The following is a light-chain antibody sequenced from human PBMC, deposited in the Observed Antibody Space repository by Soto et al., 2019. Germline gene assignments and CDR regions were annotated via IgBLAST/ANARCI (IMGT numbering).Light chain of an antibody. CDR3: SSYSFTTSLYV. CDR1: TSNIGAPYD. CDR2: GDN. V-gene: IGLV1-40*01. J-gene: IGLJ1*01. Sequence: QSVLTQPPSVSGAPGQRVSISCTGSTSNIGAPYDVHWYQHLPGTAPKLLIYGDNNRPSGVPDRFSGSKSGTSASLAITRLQAEDEADYYCSSYSFTTSLYVFGTGTKLTVL.